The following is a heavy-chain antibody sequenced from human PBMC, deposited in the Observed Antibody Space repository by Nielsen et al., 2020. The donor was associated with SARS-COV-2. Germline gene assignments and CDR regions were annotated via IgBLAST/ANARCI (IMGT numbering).Heavy chain of an antibody. D-gene: IGHD6-19*01. CDR2: IYYRGNI. J-gene: IGHJ4*02. CDR3: ARRQIAVSGPYDY. V-gene: IGHV4-39*01. CDR1: GASISTSHYL. Sequence: SETLSLTCSVSGASISTSHYLWGWLRQPPGKGLEWIGNIYYRGNINYSPSLKSRVTISVDPSKNQFSLKLSSVTAADTALYYCARRQIAVSGPYDYWGQGTLVTVSS.